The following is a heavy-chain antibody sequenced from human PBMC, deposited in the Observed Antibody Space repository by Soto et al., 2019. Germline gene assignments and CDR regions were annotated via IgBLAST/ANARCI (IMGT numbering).Heavy chain of an antibody. J-gene: IGHJ6*02. CDR1: GFIFSTYT. Sequence: GGSLRLSCAASGFIFSTYTINWVRQAPGKGLEWVASISSSSRDIFYADSVKARFTISRDNANSSVDLQMNSLGVGDTAIYYCARGSWGGDGIDVWGQGATVTVSS. CDR3: ARGSWGGDGIDV. D-gene: IGHD3-16*01. V-gene: IGHV3-21*01. CDR2: ISSSSRDI.